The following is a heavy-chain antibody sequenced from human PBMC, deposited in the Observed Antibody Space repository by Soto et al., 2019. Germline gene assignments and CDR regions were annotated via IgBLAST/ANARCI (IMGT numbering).Heavy chain of an antibody. D-gene: IGHD1-26*01. J-gene: IGHJ5*02. V-gene: IGHV1-69*13. CDR1: GGTFSCYS. CDR2: IIPIFGTA. CDR3: ARGVDSGSYSNWFDP. Sequence: SVKVSCKASGGTFSCYSISWARQSPGQGLEWMGGIIPIFGTANYAQKFEGRVTITADESTSTAYMELSSLRSEDTAVYYCARGVDSGSYSNWFDPWGQGTLVTVSS.